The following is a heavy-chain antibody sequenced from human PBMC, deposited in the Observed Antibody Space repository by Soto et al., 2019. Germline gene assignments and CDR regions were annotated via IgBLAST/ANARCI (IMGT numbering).Heavy chain of an antibody. CDR2: IWYDGSNR. CDR1: GFTFSSYG. CDR3: SRDKSLRFLVWSSFVDS. D-gene: IGHD3-3*01. J-gene: IGHJ4*02. Sequence: QVQLVESGGGVVQPGRSLRLSCAASGFTFSSYGMHWVRQAPGKGLEWVAVIWYDGSNRYYADSVKGRFTISRDNSKNTLYLQMDSVRAEDTAVYYCSRDKSLRFLVWSSFVDSWGQGTLVTVSS. V-gene: IGHV3-33*01.